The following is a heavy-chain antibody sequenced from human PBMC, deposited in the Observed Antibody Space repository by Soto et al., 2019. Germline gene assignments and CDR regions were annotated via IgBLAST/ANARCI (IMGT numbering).Heavy chain of an antibody. V-gene: IGHV3-9*01. D-gene: IGHD3-10*01. Sequence: EVQLVESGGGLVQPGRSLRLSCAASGFTFDDYAMHWVRQAPGKGLEWVSGISWNSGSIGYADSVKGRFTISRDNAKNSLYLQMNSLRAEDTALYYCATITMVRGVIITSGAFAIWGQGTMVTVSS. CDR1: GFTFDDYA. CDR3: ATITMVRGVIITSGAFAI. CDR2: ISWNSGSI. J-gene: IGHJ3*02.